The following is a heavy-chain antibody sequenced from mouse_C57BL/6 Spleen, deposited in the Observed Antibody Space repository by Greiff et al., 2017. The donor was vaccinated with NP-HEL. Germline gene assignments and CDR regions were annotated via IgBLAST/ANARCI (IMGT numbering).Heavy chain of an antibody. J-gene: IGHJ4*01. Sequence: VKLKQPGAELVMPGASVKMSCKASGYTFTSYWINWVKQRPGQGLEWIGEIYPGGGCTNYNEKFKGKSTLTVDTSSSTAYMQLSSLTSEDSAVYCCARYGDYYAMDYWGKGTSGTVSS. CDR1: GYTFTSYW. CDR3: ARYGDYYAMDY. D-gene: IGHD2-13*01. CDR2: IYPGGGCT. V-gene: IGHV1-55*01.